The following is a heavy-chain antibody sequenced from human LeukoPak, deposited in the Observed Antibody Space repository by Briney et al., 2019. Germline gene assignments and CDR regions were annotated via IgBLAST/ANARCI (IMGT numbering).Heavy chain of an antibody. J-gene: IGHJ4*02. CDR3: ARYNCGGDCYLRH. CDR2: INHSGST. D-gene: IGHD2-21*02. CDR1: GGSFSGYY. Sequence: SETLSLTCAVYGGSFSGYYWSWIRQPPGKGLEWIGEINHSGSTNYNPSLKSRVTISVDTSKNQFSLKLSSVTAADTAVYYCARYNCGGDCYLRHWGQGTLVTVSS. V-gene: IGHV4-34*01.